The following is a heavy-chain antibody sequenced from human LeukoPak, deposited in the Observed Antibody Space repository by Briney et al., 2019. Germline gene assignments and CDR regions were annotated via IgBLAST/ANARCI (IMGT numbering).Heavy chain of an antibody. D-gene: IGHD6-19*01. CDR1: GFTFSDYY. CDR3: ARVWVVAGSGERAFDI. Sequence: PGGSLRLSCAASGFTFSDYYMSWIRQAPGKGLVWVSYISSSSSYTNYADSVKGRFTISRDNAKNSLYLQMNSLRAEDTAVYYCARVWVVAGSGERAFDIWGQGTMVTVSS. V-gene: IGHV3-11*06. CDR2: ISSSSSYT. J-gene: IGHJ3*02.